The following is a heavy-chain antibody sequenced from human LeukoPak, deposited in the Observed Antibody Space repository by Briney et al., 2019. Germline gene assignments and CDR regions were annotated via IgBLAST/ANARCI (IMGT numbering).Heavy chain of an antibody. J-gene: IGHJ6*03. CDR1: GSTFSSYA. D-gene: IGHD5-18*01. CDR2: ISGSGGST. CDR3: AKDSSYGYYYYMDV. Sequence: PGGSLRLSCAASGSTFSSYAMSWVRQAPGKGLEWVSAISGSGGSTYYADSVKGRFTISRDNSKNTLYLQMNSLRAEDTAVYYCAKDSSYGYYYYMDVWGKGTTVTVSS. V-gene: IGHV3-23*01.